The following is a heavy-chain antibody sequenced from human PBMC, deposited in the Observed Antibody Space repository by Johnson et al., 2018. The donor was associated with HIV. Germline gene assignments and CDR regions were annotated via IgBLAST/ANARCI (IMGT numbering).Heavy chain of an antibody. Sequence: QVQLLESGGGLVQPGGSLRLSCAASGFTFSNFAITWVRQAPGKGLEWLAVISYAGSNKYYADSVKGRFTISRDNSKNTLYLQMNYLKTEDTAVYYCASGYSGAFDIWGQGTMVTVSS. CDR3: ASGYSGAFDI. J-gene: IGHJ3*02. D-gene: IGHD2-21*01. V-gene: IGHV3-30*03. CDR2: ISYAGSNK. CDR1: GFTFSNFA.